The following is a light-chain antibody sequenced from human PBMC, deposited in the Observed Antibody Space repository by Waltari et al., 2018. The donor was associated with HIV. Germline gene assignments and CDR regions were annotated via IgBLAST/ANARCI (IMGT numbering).Light chain of an antibody. V-gene: IGLV1-47*01. Sequence: QSVLTQAPSASGTPGERVTISCSGTNSNIGRNFVYWYQKVPGVAPKLLIYRNNQRPSGVPDRFSGSKSVTSASLAISGLRSEDEADYYCAAWDDSLSGLVVGGRTKLTVL. J-gene: IGLJ2*01. CDR1: NSNIGRNF. CDR2: RNN. CDR3: AAWDDSLSGLV.